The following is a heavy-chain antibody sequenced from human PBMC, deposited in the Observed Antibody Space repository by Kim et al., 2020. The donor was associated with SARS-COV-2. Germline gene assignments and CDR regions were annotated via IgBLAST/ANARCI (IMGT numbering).Heavy chain of an antibody. CDR1: GFTFNTYD. D-gene: IGHD7-27*01. J-gene: IGHJ4*02. CDR3: ARGGTGDSADY. Sequence: GGSLRLSCAASGFTFNTYDMHWVRQSTGKGLELVSTILNNGATFYPDSVRSRFTVSRENAKNSLYLQMNRLTAGDAAVYYCARGGTGDSADYWGQGTLVTVSS. CDR2: ILNNGAT. V-gene: IGHV3-13*04.